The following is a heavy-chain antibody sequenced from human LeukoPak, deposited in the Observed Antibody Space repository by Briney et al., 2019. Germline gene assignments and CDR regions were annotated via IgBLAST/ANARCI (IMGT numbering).Heavy chain of an antibody. D-gene: IGHD2-15*01. CDR3: TRAHSNSCFDY. CDR2: IRSKAYGGTT. J-gene: IGHJ4*02. CDR1: GFTFGDYA. V-gene: IGHV3-49*04. Sequence: PGGSLRLSCTASGFTFGDYAMSWVRQAPGKGLEWVGFIRSKAYGGTTEYAASVKGRFTISRDDSKSIAYLQMNSLKTEDTAVYYCTRAHSNSCFDYWGQGTLVTVSS.